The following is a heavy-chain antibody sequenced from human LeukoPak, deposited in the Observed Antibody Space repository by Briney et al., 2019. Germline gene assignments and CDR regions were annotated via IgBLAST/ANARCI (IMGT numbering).Heavy chain of an antibody. J-gene: IGHJ4*02. CDR1: GGTFSSYA. V-gene: IGHV1-69*01. D-gene: IGHD3-10*01. CDR3: AREFGTMVRGVIHRTFDY. Sequence: ASVKVSCKASGGTFSSYAISWVRQAPGQGLESMGGIIPIFGTANCAQKFQGRVTITADESTGTAYMELSSLRSEDTAVYYCAREFGTMVRGVIHRTFDYWGQGTLVTVSS. CDR2: IIPIFGTA.